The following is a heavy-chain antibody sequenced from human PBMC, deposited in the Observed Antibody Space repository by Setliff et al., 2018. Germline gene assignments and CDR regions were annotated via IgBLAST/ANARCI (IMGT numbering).Heavy chain of an antibody. CDR1: GFTFSSYG. D-gene: IGHD6-19*01. CDR2: ISPYTGKT. CDR3: ARRPIALAGYRKGAFDI. Sequence: ASVKVSCKSSGFTFSSYGITWVRQGPTQGLEWVGWISPYTGKTYFAQKLQGRVTMTTDMSTSTVYMELGTLRSDDTAVYFCARRPIALAGYRKGAFDIRGQGTMVTVSS. V-gene: IGHV1-18*04. J-gene: IGHJ3*02.